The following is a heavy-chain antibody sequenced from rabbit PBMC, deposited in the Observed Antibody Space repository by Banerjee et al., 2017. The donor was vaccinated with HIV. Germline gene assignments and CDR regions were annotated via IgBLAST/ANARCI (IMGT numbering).Heavy chain of an antibody. CDR2: IYADSGST. D-gene: IGHD4-1*01. V-gene: IGHV1S40*01. Sequence: QSLEESGGGLVQPGGSLKLSCKASGFSFSSSYWICWVRQAPGKGLEWIACIYADSGSTYYASWAKGRFTISKPSSTTVTLQMTSLTAADTATYFCARDLAGVIGWNFGLWGLGTLVTVS. CDR3: ARDLAGVIGWNFGL. CDR1: GFSFSSSYW. J-gene: IGHJ4*01.